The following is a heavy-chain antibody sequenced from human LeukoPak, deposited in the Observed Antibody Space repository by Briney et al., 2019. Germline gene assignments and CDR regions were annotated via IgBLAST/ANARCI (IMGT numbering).Heavy chain of an antibody. CDR3: ARVLAVAGGY. CDR1: GFTFSSYS. D-gene: IGHD6-19*01. Sequence: GGSLRLSCSASGFTFSSYSMNWVRQAPGKGLEWVSSISSSSSYIYYADSVKGRFTISRDNAKNSLYLQMNSLRAEDTAVYYCARVLAVAGGYWGQGTLVTVSS. V-gene: IGHV3-21*01. J-gene: IGHJ4*02. CDR2: ISSSSSYI.